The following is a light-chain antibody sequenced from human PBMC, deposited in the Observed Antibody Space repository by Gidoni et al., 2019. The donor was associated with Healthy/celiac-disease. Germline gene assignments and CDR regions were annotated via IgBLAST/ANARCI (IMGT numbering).Light chain of an antibody. CDR1: QSVSSY. Sequence: IVLTQSPATLSLSPGERATLACRDSQSVSSYLAWYHQKPGQAPRLLIYDASNRATGIPARFSGSGSGTDFTLTISSLEPEDFAVYYCQQRSNWPLTFGGGTKVEIK. CDR3: QQRSNWPLT. J-gene: IGKJ4*01. V-gene: IGKV3-11*01. CDR2: DAS.